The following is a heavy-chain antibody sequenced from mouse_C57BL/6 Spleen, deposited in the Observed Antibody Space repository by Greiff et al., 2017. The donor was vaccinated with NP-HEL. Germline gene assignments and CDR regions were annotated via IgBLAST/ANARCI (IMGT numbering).Heavy chain of an antibody. Sequence: VQLKQSVAELVRPGASVKLSCTASGFNIKNTYMHWVKQRPEQGLEWIGRIDPANGNTKYAPKFQGKATITADTSSNTAYLQLSSLTSEDTAIYYCARVMGYYGSSYVIDVWGTGTTVTVSS. D-gene: IGHD1-1*01. CDR3: ARVMGYYGSSYVIDV. CDR2: IDPANGNT. V-gene: IGHV14-3*01. J-gene: IGHJ1*03. CDR1: GFNIKNTY.